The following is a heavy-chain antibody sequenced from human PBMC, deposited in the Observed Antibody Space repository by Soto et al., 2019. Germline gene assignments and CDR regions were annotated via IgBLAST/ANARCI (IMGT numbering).Heavy chain of an antibody. CDR3: AKRLKQWLVREAFDY. Sequence: PGGPLRLSCAASGFTFSSYAMSWVRQAPGKGLEWVSAISGSGGSTYYADSVKGRFTISRDNSKNTLYLQMNSLRAEDTAVYYCAKRLKQWLVREAFDYWGQGTLVTVSS. D-gene: IGHD6-19*01. CDR2: ISGSGGST. CDR1: GFTFSSYA. V-gene: IGHV3-23*01. J-gene: IGHJ4*02.